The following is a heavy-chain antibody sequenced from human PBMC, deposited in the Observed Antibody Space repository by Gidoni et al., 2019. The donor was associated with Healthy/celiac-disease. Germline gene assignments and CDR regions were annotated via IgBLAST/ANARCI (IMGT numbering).Heavy chain of an antibody. CDR2: ISSSSSTI. CDR1: GFTFSSYS. J-gene: IGHJ6*04. Sequence: EVQLVASGGGLVQPGGSLRLSCAASGFTFSSYSMNGVRQAPGKGLEGVSYISSSSSTIYYADSVKGRFTISRDNAKNSLYLQMNSLRAEDTAVYYCARPDFWSGEYYYYGMDVWGKGTTVTVSS. V-gene: IGHV3-48*01. D-gene: IGHD3-3*01. CDR3: ARPDFWSGEYYYYGMDV.